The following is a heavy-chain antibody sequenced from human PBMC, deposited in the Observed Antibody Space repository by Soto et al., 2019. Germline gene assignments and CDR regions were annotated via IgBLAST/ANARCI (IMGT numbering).Heavy chain of an antibody. V-gene: IGHV3-53*01. CDR1: GMTVSGKKY. CDR2: VYDADGK. CDR3: ATWLQREHAYDV. J-gene: IGHJ3*01. Sequence: VGSLRLSCAVVGMTVSGKKYVAWVRQAPGKGLEWVSGVYDADGKYYADSVKGRFTTSRDSSKTIVYLEMNDLGPEDTAIYYCATWLQREHAYDVWGQGTTVTVSS. D-gene: IGHD1-1*01.